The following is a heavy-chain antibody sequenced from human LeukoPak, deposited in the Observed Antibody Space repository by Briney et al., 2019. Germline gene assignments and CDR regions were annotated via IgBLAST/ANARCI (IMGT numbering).Heavy chain of an antibody. CDR2: IYYSGST. V-gene: IGHV4-59*11. CDR1: GGSISSHY. Sequence: NPSETLSLTCSVSGGSISSHYWSWIRQPPGKGLEWIGYIYYSGSTNYNPSLKSRVTISVDTSKNQFSLKLSSVTAADPAVYYCARGGSTVTAGLLWFDPWGQGTLVSVSS. CDR3: ARGGSTVTAGLLWFDP. J-gene: IGHJ5*02. D-gene: IGHD4-17*01.